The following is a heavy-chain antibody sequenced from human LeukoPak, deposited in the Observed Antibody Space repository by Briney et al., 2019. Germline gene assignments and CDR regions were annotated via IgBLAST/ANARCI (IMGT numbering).Heavy chain of an antibody. CDR1: GGSISSSSYY. V-gene: IGHV4-39*01. Sequence: PSETLSLTCTVSGGSISSSSYYWGWIRQPPGKGLEWIGSIYYSGSTYYNPSLKSRVTISVDTSKNQFSLKLSSATAADTAVYYCASREDYYDTGYYFDYWGQGALVTVSS. CDR2: IYYSGST. D-gene: IGHD3-22*01. J-gene: IGHJ4*02. CDR3: ASREDYYDTGYYFDY.